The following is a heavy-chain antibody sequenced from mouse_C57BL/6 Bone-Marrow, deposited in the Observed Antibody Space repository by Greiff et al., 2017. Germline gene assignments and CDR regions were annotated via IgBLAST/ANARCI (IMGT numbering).Heavy chain of an antibody. J-gene: IGHJ4*01. CDR2: ISSGGDYI. D-gene: IGHD2-3*01. Sequence: EVKLVESGEGLVKPGGSLKLSCAASGFTFSSYAMSWVRQTPEKRLEWVAYISSGGDYIYYADTLKGRFTISRDNARNTLYLQMSSLKSEDTAMYYCTRDDYDGYYVNYAMDYWGQGTSVTVSS. CDR3: TRDDYDGYYVNYAMDY. V-gene: IGHV5-9-1*02. CDR1: GFTFSSYA.